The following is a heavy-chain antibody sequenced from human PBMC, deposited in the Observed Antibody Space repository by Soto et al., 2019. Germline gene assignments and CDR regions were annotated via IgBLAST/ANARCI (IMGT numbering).Heavy chain of an antibody. J-gene: IGHJ4*02. D-gene: IGHD2-21*02. Sequence: ASVKVSCKASGYTFTGHYIHWVRQAPEQGPEWMGEIGPESGATRYSQRFQGRVTMTRDMSITTVYMELNNLSPDDTSVYYCAKGQCDPDCYVFDSWGQGTLVTVSS. V-gene: IGHV1-2*02. CDR1: GYTFTGHY. CDR3: AKGQCDPDCYVFDS. CDR2: IGPESGAT.